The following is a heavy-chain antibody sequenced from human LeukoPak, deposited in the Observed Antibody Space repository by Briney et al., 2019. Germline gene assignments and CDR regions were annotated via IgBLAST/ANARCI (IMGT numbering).Heavy chain of an antibody. J-gene: IGHJ4*02. V-gene: IGHV4-4*09. D-gene: IGHD3-10*01. Sequence: SETLSLTCTVSVDSITSHWSWIRQPPGKGLECIGYNSIRGRTQYKPPLKSRVTISVDSSKNQFSLKPSSVTAAHTSVYYCASKGGYISGLFYYWGRGSLVIVSS. CDR1: VDSITSH. CDR2: NSIRGRT. CDR3: ASKGGYISGLFYY.